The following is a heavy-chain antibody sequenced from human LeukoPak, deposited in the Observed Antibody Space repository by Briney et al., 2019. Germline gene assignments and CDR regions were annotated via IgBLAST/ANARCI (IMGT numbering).Heavy chain of an antibody. CDR3: TTVRRITIFGVVIIGRPEGMDV. V-gene: IGHV3-15*07. Sequence: GSLRLSCAASGFTFSNAWMNWVRQAPGKGLEWVGRIKSKTDGGTTDYAAPVKGRFTISRDDSKNTLYLQMNSLKTEDTAVYYCTTVRRITIFGVVIIGRPEGMDVWGQGTTVTVSS. CDR1: GFTFSNAW. D-gene: IGHD3-3*01. J-gene: IGHJ6*02. CDR2: IKSKTDGGTT.